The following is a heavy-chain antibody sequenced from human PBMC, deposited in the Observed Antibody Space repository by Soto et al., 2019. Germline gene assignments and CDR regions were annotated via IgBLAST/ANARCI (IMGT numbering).Heavy chain of an antibody. D-gene: IGHD3-10*01. CDR1: GFTLSSYG. CDR3: AKGEGQWFGELSPLGAFDI. Sequence: PGGSLRLSCAASGFTLSSYGMYWVRQAPGKGLEWVAVISYDGSNKYYADSVKGRFTISRDNSKNTLYLQMNSLRAEDTAVYYCAKGEGQWFGELSPLGAFDISGQGTMVTVSS. J-gene: IGHJ3*02. CDR2: ISYDGSNK. V-gene: IGHV3-30*18.